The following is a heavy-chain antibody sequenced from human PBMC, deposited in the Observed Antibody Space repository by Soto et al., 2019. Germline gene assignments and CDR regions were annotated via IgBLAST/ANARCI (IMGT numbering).Heavy chain of an antibody. CDR1: GGSTSSYY. D-gene: IGHD6-13*01. CDR3: ARGSSWYGWFDP. J-gene: IGHJ5*02. V-gene: IGHV4-59*12. CDR2: IYHSGST. Sequence: SETLSLTCTVSGGSTSSYYWSSIRQPPGKGLEWIGEIYHSGSTNYNPSLKSRVTISVDKSKNQFSLKLSSVTAADTAVYYCARGSSWYGWFDPWGQGTLVTVSS.